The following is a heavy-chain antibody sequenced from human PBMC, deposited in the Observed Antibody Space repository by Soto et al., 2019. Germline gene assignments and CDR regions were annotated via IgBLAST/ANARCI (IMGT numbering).Heavy chain of an antibody. Sequence: SETLSLTCAVYGGFFSGYYWTWIRQPPGTGLEWIGEINHSGSTNYNPSLKSRVTISVDTSKNQFSLKLTSVTAADTAVYYCARDKITDLFDYRGQGTLVTVSS. CDR2: INHSGST. CDR3: ARDKITDLFDY. D-gene: IGHD3-10*01. V-gene: IGHV4-34*01. J-gene: IGHJ4*02. CDR1: GGFFSGYY.